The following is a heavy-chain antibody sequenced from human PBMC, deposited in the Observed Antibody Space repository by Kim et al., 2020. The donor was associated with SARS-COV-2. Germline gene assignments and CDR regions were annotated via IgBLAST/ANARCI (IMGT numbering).Heavy chain of an antibody. D-gene: IGHD3-3*01. V-gene: IGHV3-11*01. CDR3: ARGVYYDFWSDSPPNWFDP. J-gene: IGHJ5*02. Sequence: KGRFTISRDNAKNSLYLQMNGLRPEDTAVYYCARGVYYDFWSDSPPNWFDPWGQGTLVTVSS.